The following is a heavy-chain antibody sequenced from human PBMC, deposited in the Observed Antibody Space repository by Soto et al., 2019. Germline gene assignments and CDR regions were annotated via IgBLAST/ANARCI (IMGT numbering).Heavy chain of an antibody. V-gene: IGHV1-69*13. CDR2: IIPIFGTA. CDR3: ARDRGLTTVTPYYYGMDV. Sequence: GASVKVSCKASGGTFSSYAISWVRQAPGQGLEWMGGIIPIFGTANYAQKFQGRVTITADESTSTAYMELSSLRSEDTAVYYCARDRGLTTVTPYYYGMDVWGQGTTVTVSS. CDR1: GGTFSSYA. J-gene: IGHJ6*02. D-gene: IGHD4-17*01.